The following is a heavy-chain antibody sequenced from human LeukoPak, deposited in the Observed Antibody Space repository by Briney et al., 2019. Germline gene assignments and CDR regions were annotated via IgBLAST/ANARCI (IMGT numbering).Heavy chain of an antibody. CDR3: AREDSGSSLGY. CDR1: GGSIRSGDYY. J-gene: IGHJ4*02. V-gene: IGHV4-31*03. D-gene: IGHD1-26*01. CDR2: IYYSGST. Sequence: SETLSLTCTVSGGSIRSGDYYWSWIRQHPGKGLEWIGYIYYSGSTYDNPSLKSRVTISVDTSKNQFSLKLSSVTAADTAVYYCAREDSGSSLGYWGQGTLVTVSS.